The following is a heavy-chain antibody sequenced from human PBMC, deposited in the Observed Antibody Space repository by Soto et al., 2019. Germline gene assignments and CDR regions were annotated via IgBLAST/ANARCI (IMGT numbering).Heavy chain of an antibody. CDR1: GYTFTSYD. J-gene: IGHJ6*03. CDR2: MNPNSGNT. Sequence: QVQLVQSGAEVKKPGASVKVSCKASGYTFTSYDINWVRQATGQGLEWMGWMNPNSGNTGYAQKFQGRVTMTRNTSISAAYRELSSLKSEDTAVYYCAGILRFLEWLGGGYYYYYYMDVWGKGTTVTVSS. CDR3: AGILRFLEWLGGGYYYYYYMDV. D-gene: IGHD3-3*01. V-gene: IGHV1-8*01.